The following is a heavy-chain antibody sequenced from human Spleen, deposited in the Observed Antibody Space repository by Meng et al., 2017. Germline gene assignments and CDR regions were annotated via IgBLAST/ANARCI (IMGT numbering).Heavy chain of an antibody. Sequence: QVQLVQSGAEVRKPGASVKVSCKASGYTFTHHGIGWGRHAPGQGLEWMGWISAYNGDTHYAQKLQGRVTMTTDASTSTAYMELRSLRSDDTAVYYCARGTPGRSYSDYWGQGTLVTVSS. V-gene: IGHV1-18*01. CDR1: GYTFTHHG. CDR2: ISAYNGDT. CDR3: ARGTPGRSYSDY. D-gene: IGHD3-10*01. J-gene: IGHJ4*02.